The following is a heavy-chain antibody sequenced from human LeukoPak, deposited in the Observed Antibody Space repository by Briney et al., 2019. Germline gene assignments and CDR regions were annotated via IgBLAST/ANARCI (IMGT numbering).Heavy chain of an antibody. CDR2: IYPGDSDS. D-gene: IGHD4-17*01. V-gene: IGHV5-51*01. Sequence: GESLKISCQGSGYSFTSYWIPWVRQTPGKGREWMGIIYPGDSDSRYSPSFQGQVPISADKSISTAYLQSSSLKASDTDMYYCARGTVTTGFDYWGQGTLVTVSS. CDR3: ARGTVTTGFDY. J-gene: IGHJ4*02. CDR1: GYSFTSYW.